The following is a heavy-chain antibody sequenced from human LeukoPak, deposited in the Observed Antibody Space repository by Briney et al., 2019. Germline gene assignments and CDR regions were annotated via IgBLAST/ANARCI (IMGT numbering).Heavy chain of an antibody. Sequence: SETLSLTCAAYGGSFSGYYWSWIRQPPGKGLEWIGEINHSGSTNYNPSLKSRVTISVDTSKNQFSLKLSSVTAADTAVYYCARGGRVVQGWAYWGQGTLVTVSS. D-gene: IGHD2-2*01. J-gene: IGHJ4*02. CDR3: ARGGRVVQGWAY. CDR2: INHSGST. V-gene: IGHV4-34*01. CDR1: GGSFSGYY.